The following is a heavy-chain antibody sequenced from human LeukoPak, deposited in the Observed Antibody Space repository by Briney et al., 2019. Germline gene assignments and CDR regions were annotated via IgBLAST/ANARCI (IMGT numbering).Heavy chain of an antibody. CDR1: GFTFSSYA. CDR2: ISGSGGST. V-gene: IGHV3-23*01. D-gene: IGHD4-17*01. Sequence: GGSLRLSCAASGFTFSSYAMSWVRQAPGKGLEWVSAISGSGGSTYYAGSVKGRFTISRDNSKNTLYLQMNSLRAEDTAVYYCAKGNPYDYGDYGVFDYWGQGTLVTVSS. J-gene: IGHJ4*02. CDR3: AKGNPYDYGDYGVFDY.